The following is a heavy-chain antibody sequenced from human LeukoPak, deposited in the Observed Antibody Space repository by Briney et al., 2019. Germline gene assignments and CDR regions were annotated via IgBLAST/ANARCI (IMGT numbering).Heavy chain of an antibody. Sequence: GGSLRLSCAASGFTFSSYGMHWVRQAPGKGLEWVAVIWYDGSNKYYADSVKGRFTISRDNSKNTLYLQMNSLRAEDTAVYSCARDRMQQLVRHYYYGMDVWGQGTTVTVSS. CDR3: ARDRMQQLVRHYYYGMDV. CDR1: GFTFSSYG. V-gene: IGHV3-33*01. D-gene: IGHD6-13*01. CDR2: IWYDGSNK. J-gene: IGHJ6*02.